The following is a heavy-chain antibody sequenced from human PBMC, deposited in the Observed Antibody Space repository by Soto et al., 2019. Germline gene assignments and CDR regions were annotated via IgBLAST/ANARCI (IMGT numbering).Heavy chain of an antibody. Sequence: QVQLVESGGGVVQPGRSLRLSCAASGFTFSSYAMYWVRQAPGRGLEWVAVVSLDGNNKYYADSVKGRFTISRDNSKNTLYLQMNSLRSEDTAVYYCTRDSGRNGDYDYWGQGTLVIVSS. CDR3: TRDSGRNGDYDY. V-gene: IGHV3-30-3*01. D-gene: IGHD4-17*01. CDR2: VSLDGNNK. J-gene: IGHJ4*02. CDR1: GFTFSSYA.